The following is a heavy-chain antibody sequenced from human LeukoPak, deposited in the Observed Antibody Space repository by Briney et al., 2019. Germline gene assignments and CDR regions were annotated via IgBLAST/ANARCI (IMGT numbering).Heavy chain of an antibody. J-gene: IGHJ3*01. V-gene: IGHV3-7*01. CDR3: ARRGRYCTSTSCSLLGAFDV. CDR2: IKLDGSEK. CDR1: GFSLSSYW. D-gene: IGHD2-2*01. Sequence: QSGGSLRLSCAASGFSLSSYWMSWARQAPGKGLEWVANIKLDGSEKFYVDSVKGRFTISRDNAKNSLYLQMNSLRAEDTAVYCCARRGRYCTSTSCSLLGAFDVWGLGTMVTVSS.